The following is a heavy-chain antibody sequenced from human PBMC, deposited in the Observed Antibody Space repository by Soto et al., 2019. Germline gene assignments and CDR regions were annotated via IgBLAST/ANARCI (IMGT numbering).Heavy chain of an antibody. V-gene: IGHV1-2*02. J-gene: IGHJ4*02. CDR3: GRGRSGQIVVFY. CDR2: IGPESGAT. D-gene: IGHD3-22*01. Sequence: ASVKVSCKSSGYTFTGHYIHWVRQAPEQGPEWMGEIGPESGATRYAQKFQGRVTMTRDTSITTVYMELKNLSPDDTAVYYCGRGRSGQIVVFYWGQGTPVTVSA. CDR1: GYTFTGHY.